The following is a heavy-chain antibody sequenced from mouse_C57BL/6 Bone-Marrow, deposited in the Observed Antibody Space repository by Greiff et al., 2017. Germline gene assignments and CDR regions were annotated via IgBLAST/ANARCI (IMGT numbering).Heavy chain of an antibody. Sequence: VQLQQPGAELVKPGASVKMSCKASGYTFTTYPIEWMKQNHGKSLEWIGNFHPYNDDTKYNEKFKGKATLTVEKSSSTVYMELSRLTSDDSAVYCCARGGNYGVYYFVYGGQGTSLTVSS. J-gene: IGHJ2*02. CDR3: ARGGNYGVYYFVY. D-gene: IGHD2-1*01. CDR1: GYTFTTYP. V-gene: IGHV1-47*01. CDR2: FHPYNDDT.